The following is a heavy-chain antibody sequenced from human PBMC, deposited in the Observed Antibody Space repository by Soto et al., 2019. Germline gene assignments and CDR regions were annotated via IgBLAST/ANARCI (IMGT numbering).Heavy chain of an antibody. D-gene: IGHD3-10*01. J-gene: IGHJ6*02. CDR2: ISSNGGST. V-gene: IGHV3-64D*08. CDR1: GFTFSSYA. Sequence: GGSLRLSCSASGFTFSSYAMHWVRQAPGKGLEYVSAISSNGGSTYYADSVKARFTISRNNSKNTLYLQMSSLRAEDTAVYYCVNSGWFGEFIGMDVWGQGTTVTVSS. CDR3: VNSGWFGEFIGMDV.